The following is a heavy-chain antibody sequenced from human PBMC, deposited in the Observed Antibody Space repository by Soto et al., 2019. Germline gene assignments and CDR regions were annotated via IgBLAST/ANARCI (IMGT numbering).Heavy chain of an antibody. CDR1: GFTFSSYA. V-gene: IGHV3-64*01. J-gene: IGHJ6*02. Sequence: PGGSLRLSCAASGFTFSSYAMHWVRQAPGKGLEYVSAISSNGHSTYYANSVKGRFTISRDNSKNTLYLQMGSLRAEDMAVYYCARGVVVVTATYGMDVWGQGTTVTVS. D-gene: IGHD2-15*01. CDR2: ISSNGHST. CDR3: ARGVVVVTATYGMDV.